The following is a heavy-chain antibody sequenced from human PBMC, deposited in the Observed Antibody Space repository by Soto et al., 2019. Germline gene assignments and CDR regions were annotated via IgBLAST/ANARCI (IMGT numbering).Heavy chain of an antibody. Sequence: EVQLVESGGGLVKPGGSLRLSCAASGFTFSNAWMNWVRQAPGKGLEWVGRIKSKTDGGTTDYAAPVKGRFTISRDDSKNTLYLQMNSLKTEDTAVYYCTTGYSTPALYYYYGMDVWGQGTTVTVPS. CDR2: IKSKTDGGTT. CDR3: TTGYSTPALYYYYGMDV. J-gene: IGHJ6*02. V-gene: IGHV3-15*07. D-gene: IGHD1-20*01. CDR1: GFTFSNAW.